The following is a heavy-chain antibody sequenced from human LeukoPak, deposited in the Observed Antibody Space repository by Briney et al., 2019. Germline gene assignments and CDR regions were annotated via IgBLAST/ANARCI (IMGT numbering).Heavy chain of an antibody. CDR3: AKAGSSWYAYDY. Sequence: GGSLRLSCAASGFTFSNYAVTWVRQAPGKGLEWVSTITGSGGSTYYADSVKGRFTISRDNSKNTLYLQMNSLRADDTAVYYCAKAGSSWYAYDYWGQGTLVTVSS. V-gene: IGHV3-23*01. CDR1: GFTFSNYA. D-gene: IGHD6-13*01. CDR2: ITGSGGST. J-gene: IGHJ4*02.